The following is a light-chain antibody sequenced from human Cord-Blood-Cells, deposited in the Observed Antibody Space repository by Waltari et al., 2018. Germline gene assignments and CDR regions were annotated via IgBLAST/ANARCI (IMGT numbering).Light chain of an antibody. CDR2: EGS. CDR3: CSYAGSSTYV. CDR1: SSDVGSYNL. V-gene: IGLV2-23*01. J-gene: IGLJ1*01. Sequence: QSALTQPASVSGSPGQSITISCTGTSSDVGSYNLVSWYQQHPGKAPKPVIYEGSKRPSGVSNLFSGSKSGTTASLTFTGRQAEDDADYYCCSYAGSSTYVFGTGTKVTVL.